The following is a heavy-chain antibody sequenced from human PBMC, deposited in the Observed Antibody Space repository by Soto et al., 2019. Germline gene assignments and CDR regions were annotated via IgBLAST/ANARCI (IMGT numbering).Heavy chain of an antibody. CDR1: GGSISSSLYY. CDR3: AITMSGSLYDFDH. J-gene: IGHJ4*02. CDR2: IYYIGTT. V-gene: IGHV4-39*02. D-gene: IGHD6-13*01. Sequence: QLQLQESGPGLVKPSETLSLTCTVSGGSISSSLYYWGWIRQPPGKGLEWIGSIYYIGTTYSNPSLKIRLHISVDTSKNHFSLRLSSVTAADTAVYYCAITMSGSLYDFDHWCQGTLVTVSS.